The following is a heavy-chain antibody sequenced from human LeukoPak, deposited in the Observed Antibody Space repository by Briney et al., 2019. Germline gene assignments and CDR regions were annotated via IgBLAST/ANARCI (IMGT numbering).Heavy chain of an antibody. J-gene: IGHJ4*02. Sequence: GGSLRLSCAASGFVFNSHPMHWVRQAPGKGLECVSAISGDGSSTYYANSVRGRFIISRDNSKNTLYLQMGSLRVEDTALYYCAREEPAGSIDYWGQGTLDTVSS. D-gene: IGHD1-14*01. CDR2: ISGDGSST. CDR3: AREEPAGSIDY. CDR1: GFVFNSHP. V-gene: IGHV3-64*01.